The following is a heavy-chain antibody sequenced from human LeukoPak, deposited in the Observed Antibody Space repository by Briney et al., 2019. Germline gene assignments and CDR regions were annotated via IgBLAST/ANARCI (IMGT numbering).Heavy chain of an antibody. CDR2: VSGSGDNT. CDR3: AKDGGLWVSAHWGDS. J-gene: IGHJ4*02. V-gene: IGHV3-23*01. D-gene: IGHD7-27*01. Sequence: GGPLRLSCAASGFTFNNYAMTWVRQAPGKGLEWVSVVSGSGDNTNYADSVKGRFTVSRDNSKNTLFLQMNSLRAEDTAVYYCAKDGGLWVSAHWGDSWGRGTLVTVSS. CDR1: GFTFNNYA.